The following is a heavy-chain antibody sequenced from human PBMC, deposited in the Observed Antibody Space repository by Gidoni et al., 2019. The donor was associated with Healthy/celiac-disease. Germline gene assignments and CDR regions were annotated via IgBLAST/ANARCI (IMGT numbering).Heavy chain of an antibody. D-gene: IGHD6-6*01. Sequence: EVQLVESGGGLVQPGGSLRLSCAASGSTFSSYWMNWVRQAPGKGLVWVSRINSDGSRTSYADSVKGRFTISRDNAKNTLYLQMNSLRAEDTAVYYCARSSIAGYYYYYGMDVWGQGTTVTVSS. CDR2: INSDGSRT. V-gene: IGHV3-74*01. J-gene: IGHJ6*02. CDR3: ARSSIAGYYYYYGMDV. CDR1: GSTFSSYW.